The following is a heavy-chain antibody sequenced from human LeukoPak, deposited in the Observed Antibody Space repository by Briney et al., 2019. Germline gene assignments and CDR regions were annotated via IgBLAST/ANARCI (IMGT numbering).Heavy chain of an antibody. CDR2: ISYDGSNK. J-gene: IGHJ6*02. Sequence: GGSLRLSCAASGFTFSSYGMHWVRQAPGKGLEWVAVISYDGSNKYYADSVKGRFTISRDNSKNTLYLQMNSLRAEDTAVYYCAKGKRGFTMVRGGRPYYYGMDVWGQGTTVTVSS. CDR3: AKGKRGFTMVRGGRPYYYGMDV. CDR1: GFTFSSYG. D-gene: IGHD3-10*01. V-gene: IGHV3-30*18.